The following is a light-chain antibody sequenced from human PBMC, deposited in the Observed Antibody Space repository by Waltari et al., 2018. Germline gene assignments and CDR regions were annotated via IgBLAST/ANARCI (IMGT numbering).Light chain of an antibody. CDR1: RIDVGRYNL. CDR2: EVN. V-gene: IGLV2-23*02. J-gene: IGLJ1*01. Sequence: QSALPQPASVSGSPGQSTTISCTGTRIDVGRYNLASWYQQHPGKATKLMIYEVNKRPSGVSNRFSGSKSGNTASLTISGLQAEDEADYYCCSYADSRYVFGTGTKVTVL. CDR3: CSYADSRYV.